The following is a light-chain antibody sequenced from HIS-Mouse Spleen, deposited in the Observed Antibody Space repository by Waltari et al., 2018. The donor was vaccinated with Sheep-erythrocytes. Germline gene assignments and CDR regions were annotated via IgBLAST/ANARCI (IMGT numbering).Light chain of an antibody. CDR1: SSHVGSYNL. V-gene: IGLV2-23*01. Sequence: QSALTQPASVSGYPGQSITISCTGTSSHVGSYNLVSWYQQHPGKAPKLMIYEGSKRPSGVSNRFSGSKSGNTASLTISGLQAEDEADYYCCSYAGSSTWVFGGGTKLTVL. CDR2: EGS. CDR3: CSYAGSSTWV. J-gene: IGLJ3*02.